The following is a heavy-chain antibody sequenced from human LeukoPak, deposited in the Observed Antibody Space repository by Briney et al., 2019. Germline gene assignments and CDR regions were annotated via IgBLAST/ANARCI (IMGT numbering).Heavy chain of an antibody. J-gene: IGHJ3*02. D-gene: IGHD4-23*01. Sequence: SETLSLTCTVSGGSISSYYWSWVRQPPGKGLEWIGYIYYSGSTNYNPSLKSRVTISVDTSKNQFSLKLKSVTAADTAVYYCATLTGGDDAFDIWGQGTMVTVSS. CDR1: GGSISSYY. CDR3: ATLTGGDDAFDI. CDR2: IYYSGST. V-gene: IGHV4-59*01.